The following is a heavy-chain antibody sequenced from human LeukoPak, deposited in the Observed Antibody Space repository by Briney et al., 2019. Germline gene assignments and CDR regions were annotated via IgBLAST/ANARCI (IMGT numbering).Heavy chain of an antibody. V-gene: IGHV1-8*03. Sequence: ASVKVSCKASGYTFSSYDINWVRQATGQGLEWMGWMNPNSGNRGYAQKFQGRVTITRNTSISTAYMELSSLRSEDTAVYYCARDEEEVVVAASGYFDYWGQGTLVTVSS. CDR3: ARDEEEVVVAASGYFDY. CDR1: GYTFSSYD. J-gene: IGHJ4*02. CDR2: MNPNSGNR. D-gene: IGHD2-15*01.